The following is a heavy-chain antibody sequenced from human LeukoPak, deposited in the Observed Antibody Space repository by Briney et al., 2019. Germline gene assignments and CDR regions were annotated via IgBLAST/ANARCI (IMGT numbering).Heavy chain of an antibody. V-gene: IGHV4-34*01. Sequence: SETLSLTCAVYGGSFSGYYWSWIRQPPGKGLEWIGEINHSGSTNYNLSLKSRVTISVDTSKNQFSLKLSSVTAADTAVYYCARNDWFDPWGQGTLVTVSS. CDR2: INHSGST. CDR3: ARNDWFDP. J-gene: IGHJ5*02. CDR1: GGSFSGYY.